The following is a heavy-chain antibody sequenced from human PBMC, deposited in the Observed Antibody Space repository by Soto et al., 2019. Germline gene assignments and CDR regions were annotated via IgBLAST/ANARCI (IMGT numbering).Heavy chain of an antibody. CDR1: GGSISRGVDGSY. J-gene: IGHJ4*02. D-gene: IGHD2-2*01. Sequence: QVQLQESGPGLVKPSQTLSLICIVSGGSISRGVDGSYWTWIRPHPGKGLEWIGYIYYTRTTYYNPSLKGRRTISGDTSKSPLCLEQTCLTAADTAVYFWTSRTYADRVPFWGQGTVVTVSS. CDR3: TSRTYADRVPF. CDR2: IYYTRTT. V-gene: IGHV4-31*03.